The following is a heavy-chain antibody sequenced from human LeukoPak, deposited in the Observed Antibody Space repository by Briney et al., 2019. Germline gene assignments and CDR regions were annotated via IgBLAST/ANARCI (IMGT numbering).Heavy chain of an antibody. V-gene: IGHV3-30*02. Sequence: PGGSLRLSCAASGFTFSSYGMHWVRQAPGKGLEWVAFIRYDGSNKYYADSVKGRFTISRDNSKNTLYLQMNSLRAEDTAVYYCAKPLGYNGYVFDYWGQGTLVTVSS. CDR1: GFTFSSYG. CDR3: AKPLGYNGYVFDY. J-gene: IGHJ4*02. D-gene: IGHD5-12*01. CDR2: IRYDGSNK.